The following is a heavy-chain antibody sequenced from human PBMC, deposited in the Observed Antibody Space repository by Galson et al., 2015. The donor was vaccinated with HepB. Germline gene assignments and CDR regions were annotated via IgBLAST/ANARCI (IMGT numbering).Heavy chain of an antibody. Sequence: SLRLSCAASGFTFSSYGMHWVRQAPGKGLEWVAVISYDGSNKYYADSVKGRFTISRDNSKNTLYLQMNSLRAEDTAVYYCAKDFYDFWSGYYYYYYGMDVWGQGTTVTVSS. CDR3: AKDFYDFWSGYYYYYYGMDV. CDR1: GFTFSSYG. D-gene: IGHD3-3*01. CDR2: ISYDGSNK. V-gene: IGHV3-30*18. J-gene: IGHJ6*02.